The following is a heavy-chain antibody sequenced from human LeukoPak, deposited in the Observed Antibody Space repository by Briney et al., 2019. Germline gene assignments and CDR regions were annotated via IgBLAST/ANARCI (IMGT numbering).Heavy chain of an antibody. CDR3: ARVPRAYLALDL. CDR2: IYYSGST. D-gene: IGHD2-21*01. CDR1: GFTFSDYY. J-gene: IGHJ2*01. V-gene: IGHV4-30-4*08. Sequence: LRLSCAASGFTFSDYYMSWIRQAPGKGLEWIGYIYYSGSTYYNPSLKSRVTISVDTSKNQFSLKLSSVTAADTAVYYCARVPRAYLALDLWGRGTLVTVSS.